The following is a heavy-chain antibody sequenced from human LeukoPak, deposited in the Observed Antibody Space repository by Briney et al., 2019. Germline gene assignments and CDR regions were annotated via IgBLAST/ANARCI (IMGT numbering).Heavy chain of an antibody. CDR1: GFSFSNYA. D-gene: IGHD3-10*01. V-gene: IGHV3-23*01. CDR3: AKDHGSGSRDFDY. CDR2: MSGTGGAT. J-gene: IGHJ4*02. Sequence: GGSLRLSCAASGFSFSNYAMSWVRQTPGKGLEWVSAMSGTGGATYYADSVKGRFTISRDNSKNTLYLQMNSLRAEDTAVYYCAKDHGSGSRDFDYWGQGTLVTVSS.